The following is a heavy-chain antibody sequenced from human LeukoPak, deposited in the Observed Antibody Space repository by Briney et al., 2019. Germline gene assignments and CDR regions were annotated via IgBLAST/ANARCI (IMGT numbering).Heavy chain of an antibody. CDR3: ARAGGYGSGSYYLDY. CDR1: GGSISSYY. V-gene: IGHV4-59*01. Sequence: SETLTLTCTVSGGSISSYYWSWIRQPPGKGLEWIGYIYYSGSTNYNPSLKSRVTISVDTSKNQFSLKLSSVTAADTAVYYCARAGGYGSGSYYLDYWGQGTLATVSS. CDR2: IYYSGST. D-gene: IGHD3-10*01. J-gene: IGHJ4*02.